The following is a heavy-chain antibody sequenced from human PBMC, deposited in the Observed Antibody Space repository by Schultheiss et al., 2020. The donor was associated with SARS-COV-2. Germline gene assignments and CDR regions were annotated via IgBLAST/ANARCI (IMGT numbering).Heavy chain of an antibody. J-gene: IGHJ6*02. V-gene: IGHV1-18*01. CDR1: GGTFSSYA. CDR3: ARELSPVGHGMDV. Sequence: ASVKVSCKASGGTFSSYAISWVRQAPGQGLEWMGWISSYNGNTNYAQKLQGRVTMTRDTSISTAYMELSRLRSDDTAVYYCARELSPVGHGMDVWGQGTTVTVSS. CDR2: ISSYNGNT.